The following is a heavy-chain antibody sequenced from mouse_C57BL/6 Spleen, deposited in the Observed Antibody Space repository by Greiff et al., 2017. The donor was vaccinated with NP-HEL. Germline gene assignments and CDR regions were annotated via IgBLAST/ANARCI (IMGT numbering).Heavy chain of an antibody. D-gene: IGHD1-1*01. Sequence: VQLKESGAELVRPGASVKLSCTASGFNIKDDYMHWVKQRPEQGLEWIGWIDPENGDTEYASKFQGKATITADTSSNTAYLQLSSLTSEDTAVYYCTILLRYYWGQGTTLTVSS. CDR2: IDPENGDT. J-gene: IGHJ2*01. CDR1: GFNIKDDY. V-gene: IGHV14-4*01. CDR3: TILLRYY.